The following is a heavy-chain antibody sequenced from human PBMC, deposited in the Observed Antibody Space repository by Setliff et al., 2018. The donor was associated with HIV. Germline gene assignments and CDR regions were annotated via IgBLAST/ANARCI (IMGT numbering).Heavy chain of an antibody. CDR1: GGSFSGYY. V-gene: IGHV4-34*01. Sequence: ETLSLTCAVYGGSFSGYYWNWIRQPPGEGLEWIGEINPGGSTNYNPSLKSRVTISVDTSKYQFSLRVSSVTAADTAVYYCARRPLSYYDSSGLPSYYFDYGGQGTRVTSPQ. D-gene: IGHD3-22*01. CDR2: INPGGST. CDR3: ARRPLSYYDSSGLPSYYFDY. J-gene: IGHJ4*02.